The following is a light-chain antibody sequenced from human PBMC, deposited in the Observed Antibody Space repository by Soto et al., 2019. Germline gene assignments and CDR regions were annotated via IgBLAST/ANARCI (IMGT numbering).Light chain of an antibody. CDR2: DAS. J-gene: IGKJ2*01. CDR1: QSVSSY. V-gene: IGKV3-11*01. Sequence: EIVLTQSPATLSLSPGERATLSCRASQSVSSYLAWYQQTPGQAPRLLIYDASNRATGIPARFSGSGSGTDFTLTISSLEPEDFAVYYCKQRSNWPQYTFGKGTKLEIK. CDR3: KQRSNWPQYT.